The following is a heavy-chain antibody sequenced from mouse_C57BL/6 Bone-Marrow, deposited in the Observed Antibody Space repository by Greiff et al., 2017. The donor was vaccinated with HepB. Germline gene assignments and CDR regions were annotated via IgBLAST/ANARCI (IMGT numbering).Heavy chain of an antibody. CDR3: TRDRFDYYFDY. CDR1: GFTFSTSG. V-gene: IGHV5-6*01. Sequence: EVMLVESGGDLVKPGGSLKLSCAASGFTFSTSGMSWVRQTPDRRLEWVATINTGGTYTYYADSVRGRCTISKDSAKNTLFLLMSSLKSEDSAIYYCTRDRFDYYFDYWGQGTTLTVSS. CDR2: INTGGTYT. D-gene: IGHD2-14*01. J-gene: IGHJ2*01.